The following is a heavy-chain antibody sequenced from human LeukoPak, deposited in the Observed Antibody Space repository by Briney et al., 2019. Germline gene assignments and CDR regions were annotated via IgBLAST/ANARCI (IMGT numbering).Heavy chain of an antibody. CDR1: GLTFSSFA. V-gene: IGHV3-23*01. J-gene: IGHJ4*02. CDR2: ISGSGGST. Sequence: GGSLRLSCAASGLTFSSFAMNWVRQAPGKGLEWVSTISGSGGSTYYADSVKGRFTISRDNSKNTLYLQMNSLRAEDTAVYYCARDSNSGPTEFDYWGQGTLVTVSS. CDR3: ARDSNSGPTEFDY. D-gene: IGHD1-26*01.